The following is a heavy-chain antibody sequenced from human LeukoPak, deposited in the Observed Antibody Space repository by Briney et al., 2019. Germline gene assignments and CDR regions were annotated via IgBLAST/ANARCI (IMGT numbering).Heavy chain of an antibody. J-gene: IGHJ4*02. Sequence: GGSLRLSCAASGFTFDDYAMHWVRQAPGKGLEWVSGISWNSGSIGYADSVKGRFTISRDNAKNSLYLQMNSLRAEDTALYYCAKGRSSSWYPYYFDYWGQGTLVTVSS. D-gene: IGHD6-13*01. CDR2: ISWNSGSI. V-gene: IGHV3-9*01. CDR1: GFTFDDYA. CDR3: AKGRSSSWYPYYFDY.